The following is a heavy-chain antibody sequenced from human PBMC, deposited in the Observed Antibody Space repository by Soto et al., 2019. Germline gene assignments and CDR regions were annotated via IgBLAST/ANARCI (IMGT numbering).Heavy chain of an antibody. CDR3: AKVGIVATTQMGWFDP. V-gene: IGHV3-33*06. J-gene: IGHJ5*02. CDR2: IWPDGDIE. Sequence: QVQLVESGGGVVQPGRSLRLSCVASGFTFYNYGMHWVRQAPGKGLEWVAAIWPDGDIEHYPDSVKGRFTISRDNSRNTLYLQMNSLRAEDTAMYYCAKVGIVATTQMGWFDPWGQRTLVIVSS. CDR1: GFTFYNYG. D-gene: IGHD1-26*01.